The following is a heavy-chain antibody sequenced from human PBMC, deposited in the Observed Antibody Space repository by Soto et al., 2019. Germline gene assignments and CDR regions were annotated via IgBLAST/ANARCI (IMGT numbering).Heavy chain of an antibody. J-gene: IGHJ6*03. D-gene: IGHD5-12*01. Sequence: QVQLVQSGAEVRKPGASVTVSCRSSGDSFNDYYIHWVRQAPGQGFEWMGWINPNGGVTKYAKKFQGWVSMTRDTSIKTVYMQLNRHRSDHPAVYYCARESGGATATLDYYYFYMDVWGTGTTVTVSS. CDR3: ARESGGATATLDYYYFYMDV. CDR1: GDSFNDYY. CDR2: INPNGGVT. V-gene: IGHV1-2*04.